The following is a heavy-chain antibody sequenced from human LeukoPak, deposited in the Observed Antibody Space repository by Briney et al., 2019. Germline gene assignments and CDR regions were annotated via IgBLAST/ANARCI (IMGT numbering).Heavy chain of an antibody. Sequence: PGGSLRLSCVASEFTFRSYAMHWVRQAPGKGLEWVATVSYDGSNEYYADSVKGRFTISRDKSKNTLYLQMNTLRPEDTAVYYCASPARRITIFGVPFDYWGQGTLVTVSS. V-gene: IGHV3-30-3*01. CDR1: EFTFRSYA. CDR3: ASPARRITIFGVPFDY. J-gene: IGHJ4*02. CDR2: VSYDGSNE. D-gene: IGHD3-3*01.